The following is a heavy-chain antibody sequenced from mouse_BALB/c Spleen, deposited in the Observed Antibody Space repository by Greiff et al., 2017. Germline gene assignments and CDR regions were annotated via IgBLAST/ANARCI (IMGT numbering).Heavy chain of an antibody. CDR2: ISSGGSYT. D-gene: IGHD1-2*01. J-gene: IGHJ3*01. V-gene: IGHV5-6*01. CDR3: ARLNITTAAWFAY. CDR1: GFTFSSYG. Sequence: EVKLVESGGDLVKPGGSLKLSCAASGFTFSSYGMSWVRQTPDKRLEWVATISSGGSYTYYPDSVKGRFTISRDNAKNTLYLQMSSLKSEDTAMYYCARLNITTAAWFAYWGQGTLVTVSA.